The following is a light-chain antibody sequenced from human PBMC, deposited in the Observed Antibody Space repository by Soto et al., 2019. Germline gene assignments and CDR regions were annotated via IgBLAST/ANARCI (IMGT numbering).Light chain of an antibody. CDR2: KAS. V-gene: IGKV1-5*03. Sequence: IQVAQSPATLSVSVGDRVTITCRASQRIGSWLAWYQLKPGKAPKLLIYKASSLESGVPSRFSGSGSGTECTLTINSLQPDDFATYYCQQYDTYSPFGGGTKVEIK. CDR1: QRIGSW. J-gene: IGKJ4*02. CDR3: QQYDTYSP.